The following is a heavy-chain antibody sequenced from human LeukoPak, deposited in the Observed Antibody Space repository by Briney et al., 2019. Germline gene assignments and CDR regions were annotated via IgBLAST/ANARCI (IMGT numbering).Heavy chain of an antibody. Sequence: KTSETLSLTCAVYGGSFSGYYWSWIRQPPGKGLEWIGYIYESGSTDYNPSLRSRVTISRDTSKNQVSLKLTSVTTADTAVYYCARDLWLQLPFDHWGQGILVTVSS. V-gene: IGHV4-34*01. CDR1: GGSFSGYY. J-gene: IGHJ4*02. CDR3: ARDLWLQLPFDH. D-gene: IGHD6-19*01. CDR2: IYESGST.